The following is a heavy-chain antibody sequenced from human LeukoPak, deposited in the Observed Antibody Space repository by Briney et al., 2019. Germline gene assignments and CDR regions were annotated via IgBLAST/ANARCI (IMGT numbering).Heavy chain of an antibody. CDR3: TTDGGPDCGGGCPDFDY. Sequence: PGGSLRLSCAASGFTFSNAWMSWARQAPGEGREWVGRVKGKMDGGTTDYAAPVKGRFTISRDDSKNTLYLQMNSLKTEDTATYYCTTDGGPDCGGGCPDFDYWGQGTLVTVSS. V-gene: IGHV3-15*01. CDR1: GFTFSNAW. D-gene: IGHD2-21*02. J-gene: IGHJ4*02. CDR2: VKGKMDGGTT.